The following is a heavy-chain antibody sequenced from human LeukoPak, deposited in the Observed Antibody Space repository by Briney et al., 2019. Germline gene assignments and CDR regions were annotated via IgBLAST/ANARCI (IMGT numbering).Heavy chain of an antibody. J-gene: IGHJ4*02. V-gene: IGHV3-21*01. CDR3: ARDLLGYSSERNVDY. Sequence: KAGGSLRLSCAASGFTFSSYSMNWVRQAPGQGLEWVSSISSSSSYIYYADSVKGRFAISRDNAKNSLYLQMNSLRAEDTAVYYCARDLLGYSSERNVDYWGQGTLVTVSS. CDR1: GFTFSSYS. CDR2: ISSSSSYI. D-gene: IGHD6-19*01.